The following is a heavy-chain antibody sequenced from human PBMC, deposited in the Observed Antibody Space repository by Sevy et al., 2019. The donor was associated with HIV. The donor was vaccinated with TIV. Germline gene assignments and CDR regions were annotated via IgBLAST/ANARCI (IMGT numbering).Heavy chain of an antibody. CDR2: IGTAGDT. CDR3: ARAGTLKYPTGYGMDV. V-gene: IGHV3-13*01. CDR1: GFTFSSYD. D-gene: IGHD3-10*01. Sequence: GGSLRLSCAASGFTFSSYDMHWVRQATGKGLEWVSAIGTAGDTYYPGSVKGRFTIPRENAKNSLYLQMNSLRAGDTAVYYCARAGTLKYPTGYGMDVWGQGTTVTVSS. J-gene: IGHJ6*02.